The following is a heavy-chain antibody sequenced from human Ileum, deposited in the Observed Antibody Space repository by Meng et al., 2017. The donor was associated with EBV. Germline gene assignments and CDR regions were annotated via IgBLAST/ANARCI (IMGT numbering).Heavy chain of an antibody. CDR3: ARGDILTGYWYYFDY. CDR1: GASIRGSRYY. CDR2: TYYSGST. Sequence: QLRRQGSGHGLVKPSETLSLTCTVSGASIRGSRYYWGWIRQPPGKGLEWIGSTYYSGSTNYNPSLKSRVTISVDTSKNQFSLNLSSVTAADTAVYYCARGDILTGYWYYFDYWGQGILVTVSS. V-gene: IGHV4-39*07. J-gene: IGHJ4*02. D-gene: IGHD3-9*01.